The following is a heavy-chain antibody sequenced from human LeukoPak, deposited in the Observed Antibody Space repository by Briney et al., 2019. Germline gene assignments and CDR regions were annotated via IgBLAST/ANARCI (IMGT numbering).Heavy chain of an antibody. CDR2: ISSGSSYI. J-gene: IGHJ4*02. Sequence: PSETLSLTCTVSGGSISSSSYYWGWIRQPPGKGLEWVSSISSGSSYIYYADSVNGRFTISRDNAKNSLYLQMNSLRAEDTAVYYCARAVTGYSSSWYIAMADYWGQGTLVTVSS. CDR1: GGSISSSS. V-gene: IGHV3-21*01. CDR3: ARAVTGYSSSWYIAMADY. D-gene: IGHD6-13*01.